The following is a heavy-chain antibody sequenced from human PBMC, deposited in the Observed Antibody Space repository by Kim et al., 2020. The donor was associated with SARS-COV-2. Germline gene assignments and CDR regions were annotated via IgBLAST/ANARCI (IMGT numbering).Heavy chain of an antibody. CDR3: ANPPSIAVAGTSDY. J-gene: IGHJ4*02. D-gene: IGHD6-19*01. V-gene: IGHV3-23*01. Sequence: AESLKGRFTISRDNSKTTLYLQMNSLRAEDTAVYYCANPPSIAVAGTSDYWGQGTLVTVSS.